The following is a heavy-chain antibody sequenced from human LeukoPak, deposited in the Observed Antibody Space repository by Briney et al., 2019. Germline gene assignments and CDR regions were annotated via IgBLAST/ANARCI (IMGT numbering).Heavy chain of an antibody. CDR2: IYYSGST. CDR3: ARGGSSDYYDSSGYYGSFDY. CDR1: GGSISSYY. Sequence: SETLSLTCTVSGGSISSYYWSWIRQPPGKGLEWIGYIYYSGSTYYNPSLKSRVTISVDTSKNQFSLKLSSVTAADTAVYYCARGGSSDYYDSSGYYGSFDYWGQGTLVTVSS. J-gene: IGHJ4*02. V-gene: IGHV4-59*01. D-gene: IGHD3-22*01.